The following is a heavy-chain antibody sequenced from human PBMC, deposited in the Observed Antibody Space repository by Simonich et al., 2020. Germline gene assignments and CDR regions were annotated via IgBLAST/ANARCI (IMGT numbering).Heavy chain of an antibody. J-gene: IGHJ3*02. CDR1: GYTFTGYS. CDR2: IKPTCGGN. D-gene: IGHD5-18*01. Sequence: QVQLVQSGAEVKKPGASVKVSCKASGYTFTGYSMHWVRQAPGQGLEWLGWIKPTCGGNNIAQKFQGRGTMTRDTSISTAYMELSRLRSDDTAVYYCARVSGGTAMVTSTFDIWGQGTMVTVSS. V-gene: IGHV1-2*02. CDR3: ARVSGGTAMVTSTFDI.